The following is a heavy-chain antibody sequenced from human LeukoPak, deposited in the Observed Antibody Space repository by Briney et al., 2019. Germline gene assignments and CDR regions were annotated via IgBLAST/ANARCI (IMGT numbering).Heavy chain of an antibody. CDR1: GYTFTGYY. CDR3: ARSIAVAGTYWFDP. Sequence: GASVKVSCKASGYTFTGYYMHWVRQAPRQGLEWMGWINPNSGGTNYAQKFQGWVTMTRDTSISTAYMELSRLRSDDTAVYYCARSIAVAGTYWFDPWGQGTLVTVSS. CDR2: INPNSGGT. V-gene: IGHV1-2*04. D-gene: IGHD6-19*01. J-gene: IGHJ5*02.